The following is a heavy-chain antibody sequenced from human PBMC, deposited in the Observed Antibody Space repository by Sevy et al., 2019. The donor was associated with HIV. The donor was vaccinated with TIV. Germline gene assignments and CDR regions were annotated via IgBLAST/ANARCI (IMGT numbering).Heavy chain of an antibody. Sequence: ASVKVSCKASGYTFTNYAMSWVRQAPGQGLEWMGWININTGNPTYAQGFTGRFVFSLDTSVSTAYLQISSLKAEDTAVYYCARDPTLLIAAGWFDSWGQGTLVTVSS. CDR3: ARDPTLLIAAGWFDS. CDR2: ININTGNP. CDR1: GYTFTNYA. V-gene: IGHV7-4-1*02. D-gene: IGHD6-25*01. J-gene: IGHJ5*01.